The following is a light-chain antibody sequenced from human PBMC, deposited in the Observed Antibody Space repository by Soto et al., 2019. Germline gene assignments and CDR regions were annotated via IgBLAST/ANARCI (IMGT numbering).Light chain of an antibody. CDR2: EAS. V-gene: IGKV3-11*01. Sequence: EIVLTQSPATLSLSPGERATLSCRASQNIDNYLAWYQQKPGQAPRLLLYEASNRPTGIPSRFSGSGSGTDFTLTISSLEPEDFAVSYCQQRSNWPPTWTFGQGTKVEIK. CDR1: QNIDNY. CDR3: QQRSNWPPTWT. J-gene: IGKJ1*01.